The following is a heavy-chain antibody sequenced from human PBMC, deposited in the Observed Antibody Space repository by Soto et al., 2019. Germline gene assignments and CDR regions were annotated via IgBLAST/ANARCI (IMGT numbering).Heavy chain of an antibody. CDR2: IYPGDSDT. CDR3: ARHGDSYYYYYDMDV. CDR1: GYSFTSYW. J-gene: IGHJ6*02. D-gene: IGHD2-15*01. V-gene: IGHV5-51*01. Sequence: GESLKISCKGSGYSFTSYWIGWVRQMPGKGLEWMGIIYPGDSDTRYSPSFQGQVTISADKSISTAYLQWSSLKASDTAMYYCARHGDSYYYYYDMDVWGQGTTVTVSS.